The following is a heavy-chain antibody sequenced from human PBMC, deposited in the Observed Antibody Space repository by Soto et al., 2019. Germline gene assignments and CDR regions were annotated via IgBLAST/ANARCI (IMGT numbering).Heavy chain of an antibody. CDR1: GFSLSGYW. D-gene: IGHD3-10*01. V-gene: IGHV3-74*01. CDR2: MGTDGSGT. J-gene: IGHJ4*02. Sequence: GGSLRLSCAASGFSLSGYWMHWVRQAPGKGLVWVSRMGTDGSGTTYADSVKGRFTISRDNAKNTLYLQMNSLRAEDTAVYYCTRVVVGSSGEFDYWGPGTQVTVYS. CDR3: TRVVVGSSGEFDY.